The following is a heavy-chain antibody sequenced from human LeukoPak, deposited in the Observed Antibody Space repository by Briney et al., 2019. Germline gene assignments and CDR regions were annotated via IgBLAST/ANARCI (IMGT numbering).Heavy chain of an antibody. Sequence: SETLSLTCTVSGGSISSYYCSWIRQPPGKGLEWIGYIYYSGSTNYNPSLKSRVTISVDTSKNQFSLKLSSVTAADTAVYYCARDRSSGWYGYYFDYWGQGTLVTVSS. V-gene: IGHV4-59*01. CDR1: GGSISSYY. D-gene: IGHD6-19*01. CDR2: IYYSGST. J-gene: IGHJ4*02. CDR3: ARDRSSGWYGYYFDY.